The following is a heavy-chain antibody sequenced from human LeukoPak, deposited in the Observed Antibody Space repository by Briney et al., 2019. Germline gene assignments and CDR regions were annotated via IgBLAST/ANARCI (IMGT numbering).Heavy chain of an antibody. J-gene: IGHJ3*02. D-gene: IGHD2-2*01. CDR3: ASSKIGLTWAFDT. CDR2: IWYDGSNK. Sequence: GGSLRLSCAASGFTFSSYGMHWVRQAPGKGLEWAAVIWYDGSNKYYADSVEGRFTISRDNSKNTLYLQMNSLRAEDTAVYYCASSKIGLTWAFDTWGQGTMVTVSS. CDR1: GFTFSSYG. V-gene: IGHV3-33*01.